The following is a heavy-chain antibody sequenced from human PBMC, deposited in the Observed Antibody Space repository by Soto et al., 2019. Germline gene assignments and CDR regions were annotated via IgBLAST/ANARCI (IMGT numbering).Heavy chain of an antibody. CDR3: VTVASYERP. V-gene: IGHV3-15*07. CDR1: GFTFSNVA. Sequence: EVQLVESGGGLVEPGGSLRLSCSASGFTFSNVAMYWLRQAAGKGLEWVASIKKVTDGGTTHYAAPVKGRFTISRDDSKNTLYLQMNSMESEDTAVYYCVTVASYERPGGQGTLVTVSS. J-gene: IGHJ4*02. D-gene: IGHD3-16*01. CDR2: IKKVTDGGTT.